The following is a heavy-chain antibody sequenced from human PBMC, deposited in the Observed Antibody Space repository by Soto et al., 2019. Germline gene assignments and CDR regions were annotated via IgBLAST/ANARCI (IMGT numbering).Heavy chain of an antibody. CDR1: GFTVSNNY. CDR3: GSHPGGGGY. D-gene: IGHD3-10*01. Sequence: EVQLVESGGGLIQPGGSLRLSCAVSGFTVSNNYMSWVRQAPGKGLEGVSVIYSGGYTAYGDSVKGRFTISRDNSKNTPNLQKKTLGAADTAVFSWGSHPGGGGYWGQGTLVTVSS. CDR2: IYSGGYT. J-gene: IGHJ4*02. V-gene: IGHV3-53*01.